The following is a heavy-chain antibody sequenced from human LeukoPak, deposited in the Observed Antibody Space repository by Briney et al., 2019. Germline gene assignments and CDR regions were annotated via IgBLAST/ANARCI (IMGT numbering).Heavy chain of an antibody. CDR1: GYTFTSYY. CDR2: INPSGGST. J-gene: IGHJ4*02. V-gene: IGHV1-46*01. CDR3: ARDGVAGVYYFDY. Sequence: ASVKVSCKASGYTFTSYYMHWVRQAPGQGLEWMGIINPSGGSTNYAQKFQGRVTMTRDMSTSTVYLELSSLRSEDTAVYYCARDGVAGVYYFDYWGQGTLVTVSS. D-gene: IGHD6-19*01.